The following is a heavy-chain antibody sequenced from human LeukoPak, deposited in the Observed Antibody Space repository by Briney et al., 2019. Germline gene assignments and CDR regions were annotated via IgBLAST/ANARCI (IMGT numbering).Heavy chain of an antibody. D-gene: IGHD6-13*01. Sequence: GASVKVSCKASVYTFTTHGISWVRQAPGQGLEWMGWISGYNGNAHYAQKFQGRVTMTTDTSTTTAYMEVRSLRSDDTAVYYCARRAPGAIDYWGQGTLVTVSS. V-gene: IGHV1-18*01. J-gene: IGHJ4*02. CDR3: ARRAPGAIDY. CDR1: VYTFTTHG. CDR2: ISGYNGNA.